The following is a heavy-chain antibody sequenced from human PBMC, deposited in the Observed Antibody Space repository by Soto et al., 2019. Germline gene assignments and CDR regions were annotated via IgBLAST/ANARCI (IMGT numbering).Heavy chain of an antibody. J-gene: IGHJ4*02. CDR3: TTDRWELLGSYHTDY. CDR1: GFTFSNAW. Sequence: EVQLLESGGGLVQPGGSLRLSCAASGFTFSNAWMSWVRQAPGKGLEWVGRIKSKTDGGTTDYAAPVKGRFTISRDDSKNTLYLQMNSLKTEDTAVYYCTTDRWELLGSYHTDYWGQGTLVTVSS. V-gene: IGHV3-15*01. CDR2: IKSKTDGGTT. D-gene: IGHD1-26*01.